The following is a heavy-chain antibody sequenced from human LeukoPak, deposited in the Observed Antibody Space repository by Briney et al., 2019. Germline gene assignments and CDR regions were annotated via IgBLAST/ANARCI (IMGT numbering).Heavy chain of an antibody. D-gene: IGHD3-3*01. CDR3: ARFDFWSGYDNYYYYYMDV. CDR1: GYTFTSYD. Sequence: ASVKVSCKASGYTFTSYDINWVRQATGQGLEWMGWMNPNSGNTGYAQKFQGRVTITRNTSISTAYMELRSLRSDDTAVYYCARFDFWSGYDNYYYYYMDVWGKGTTVTVSS. V-gene: IGHV1-8*03. J-gene: IGHJ6*03. CDR2: MNPNSGNT.